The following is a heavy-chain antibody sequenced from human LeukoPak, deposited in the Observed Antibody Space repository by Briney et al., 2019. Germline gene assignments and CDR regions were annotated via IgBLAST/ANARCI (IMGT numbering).Heavy chain of an antibody. Sequence: GASVKVSCKASGYTFTSYGISWVRQAPGQGLEWMGWISAYNGNTHYAQKLQGRVTMTTDTSTSTVYMELRSLRSDDTAVYYCARDREVWLRPRRRYYFHYWGQGTLVTVSS. V-gene: IGHV1-18*01. CDR3: ARDREVWLRPRRRYYFHY. CDR1: GYTFTSYG. D-gene: IGHD5-12*01. CDR2: ISAYNGNT. J-gene: IGHJ4*02.